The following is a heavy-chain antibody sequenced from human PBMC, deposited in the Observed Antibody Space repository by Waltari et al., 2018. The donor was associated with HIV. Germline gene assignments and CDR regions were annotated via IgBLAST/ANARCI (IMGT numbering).Heavy chain of an antibody. Sequence: QVQLLQSGADMEKPGASVKVSCKASGYSFTGYYLHWLRQSHGQGLEWLGRVNPSSGDAAYAQQLRGSVNLPTDSPRTAAYMELKSLKSDDTALYYCAGGERISDLLRSLVNYWAQGTLITVSS. D-gene: IGHD2-15*01. CDR2: VNPSSGDA. J-gene: IGHJ4*02. CDR3: AGGERISDLLRSLVNY. V-gene: IGHV1-2*06. CDR1: GYSFTGYY.